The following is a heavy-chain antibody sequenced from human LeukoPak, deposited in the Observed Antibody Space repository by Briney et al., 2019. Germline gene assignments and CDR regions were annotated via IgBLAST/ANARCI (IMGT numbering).Heavy chain of an antibody. CDR3: ARFGRYCTNGVCYSISRFDP. J-gene: IGHJ5*02. CDR2: INHSGST. V-gene: IGHV4-34*01. D-gene: IGHD2-8*01. CDR1: GGSFSGYY. Sequence: SETLSLTCAIYGGSFSGYYWSWIRQPPGKGLEWIGEINHSGSTNYNPSLKSRVTISVDTSKNQFSLKLSSVTAADTAVYYCARFGRYCTNGVCYSISRFDPWGQGTLVTVSS.